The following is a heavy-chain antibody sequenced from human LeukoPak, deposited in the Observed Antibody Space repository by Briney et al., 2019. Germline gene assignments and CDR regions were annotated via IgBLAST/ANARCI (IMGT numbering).Heavy chain of an antibody. Sequence: SETLSLTCTVSGGSISSSSYYWGWICQPPGKGLEWIGSIYYSGSTYYNPSLKSRVTISVDTSKNKFSLKLSSVTAADTAVYYCARDGSYGSGPNWFDPWGQGTLVTVSS. D-gene: IGHD3-10*01. V-gene: IGHV4-39*07. J-gene: IGHJ5*02. CDR1: GGSISSSSYY. CDR2: IYYSGST. CDR3: ARDGSYGSGPNWFDP.